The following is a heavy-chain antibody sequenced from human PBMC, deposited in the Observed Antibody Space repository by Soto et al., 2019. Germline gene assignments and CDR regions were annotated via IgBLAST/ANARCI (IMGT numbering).Heavy chain of an antibody. Sequence: RHPTGEGLEWIGHVYYSGSTNYNPSLKSRVTISVDTFKNQFSLRLTSVTAADTAVYYCARNSVVTATLGFFELDYWGQGIMVS. V-gene: IGHV4-59*08. CDR3: ARNSVVTATLGFFELDY. CDR2: VYYSGST. D-gene: IGHD2-21*02. J-gene: IGHJ4*02.